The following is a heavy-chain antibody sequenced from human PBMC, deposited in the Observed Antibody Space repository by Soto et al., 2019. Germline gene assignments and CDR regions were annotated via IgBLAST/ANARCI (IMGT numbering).Heavy chain of an antibody. CDR2: SGSGGTT. D-gene: IGHD3-9*01. CDR1: GFKFSSYA. CDR3: ASQYYDILTVYDPSLGH. J-gene: IGHJ4*02. Sequence: EVQLLESGGGLVQPGGSLRLSCAASGFKFSSYAMSWVRQAPGKGLEWLSSSGSGGTTYYADSVKGRCTISRDNSKNTLYVQRNSMRAEDTAVYYCASQYYDILTVYDPSLGHGGQGTLVTVSS. V-gene: IGHV3-23*01.